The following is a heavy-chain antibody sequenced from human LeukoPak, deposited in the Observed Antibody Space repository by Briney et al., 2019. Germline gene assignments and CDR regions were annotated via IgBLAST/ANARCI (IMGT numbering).Heavy chain of an antibody. V-gene: IGHV3-33*01. CDR1: EFTFTSYR. J-gene: IGHJ4*02. Sequence: GGSLRLSCAASEFTFTSYRMHWVRQAPGKGLEWVAVIWYDGSNKYYADSVKGRFTISRDNSKNALYLQMNSLRVEDTAVYDCARETGDRQFFDYWGQGTLVTVSS. CDR3: ARETGDRQFFDY. D-gene: IGHD7-27*01. CDR2: IWYDGSNK.